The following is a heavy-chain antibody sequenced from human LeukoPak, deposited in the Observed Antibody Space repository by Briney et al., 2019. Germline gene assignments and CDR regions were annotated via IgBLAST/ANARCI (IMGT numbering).Heavy chain of an antibody. Sequence: ASVKVSCKTSGYTFTSYYIHWVRQAPGQGLEWMGWINPNSGGTNYAQKFQGRVTMTRDTSISTAYMELSRLRSDDTAVYYCARAWMGYSITMIVATNEYFQHWGQGTLVTVSS. V-gene: IGHV1-2*02. CDR3: ARAWMGYSITMIVATNEYFQH. D-gene: IGHD3-22*01. CDR1: GYTFTSYY. CDR2: INPNSGGT. J-gene: IGHJ1*01.